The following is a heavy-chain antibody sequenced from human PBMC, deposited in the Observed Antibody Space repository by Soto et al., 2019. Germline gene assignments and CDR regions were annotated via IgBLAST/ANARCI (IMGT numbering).Heavy chain of an antibody. J-gene: IGHJ4*02. CDR1: GYTFTSYG. V-gene: IGHV1-18*01. D-gene: IGHD3-3*01. CDR2: ISAYNGNT. Sequence: EASVKVSCKASGYTFTSYGISWVRQAPGQGLEWMGWISAYNGNTNYAQKLQGRVTMTTDTSTSTAYMELRSLRSDDTAVYHCARVGGFGRFLEWLLVYWGQGTLVTVSS. CDR3: ARVGGFGRFLEWLLVY.